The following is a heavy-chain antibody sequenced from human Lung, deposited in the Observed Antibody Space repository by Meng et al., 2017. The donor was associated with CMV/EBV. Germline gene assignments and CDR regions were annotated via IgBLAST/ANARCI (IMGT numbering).Heavy chain of an antibody. Sequence: SQTXXLTCAVYGESLSGYYWTWIRQPPGKGLEWIGEISHSGTTNYNPSLKSRVFISVDTSKNQLSLNLTPVTAADTAVYYCARARLSSRSMDFLGQGTPVTVSS. CDR1: GESLSGYY. J-gene: IGHJ6*02. CDR3: ARARLSSRSMDF. V-gene: IGHV4-34*01. D-gene: IGHD2/OR15-2a*01. CDR2: ISHSGTT.